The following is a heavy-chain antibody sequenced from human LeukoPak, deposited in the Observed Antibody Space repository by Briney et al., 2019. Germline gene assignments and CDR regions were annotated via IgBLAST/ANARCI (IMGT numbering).Heavy chain of an antibody. Sequence: PSQTLSLTCTVSGGSISSGDYYWSWIRQPPGKGLEWIGNIYYSGSTYYNPSLKSRVTISVDTSKNQFSLKLRSVTAADTAVYYCARLADCSSTRCHDYWGQGTLVTVSS. D-gene: IGHD2-2*01. CDR1: GGSISSGDYY. V-gene: IGHV4-30-4*08. CDR2: IYYSGST. J-gene: IGHJ4*02. CDR3: ARLADCSSTRCHDY.